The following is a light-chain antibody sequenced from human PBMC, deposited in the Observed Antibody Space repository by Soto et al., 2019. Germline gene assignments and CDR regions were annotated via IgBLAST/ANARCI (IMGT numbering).Light chain of an antibody. J-gene: IGKJ1*01. CDR1: QSISSW. CDR2: AAS. CDR3: QQSNNYPWT. Sequence: DIQMTQSPSTLSASVGDRVTITCRASQSISSWLAWYQQKPGKAPKLLIYAASNLESGVPSRFSGSGSGTEFTLTISSLQPDDFATYYCQQSNNYPWTFGQGTKVDIK. V-gene: IGKV1-5*03.